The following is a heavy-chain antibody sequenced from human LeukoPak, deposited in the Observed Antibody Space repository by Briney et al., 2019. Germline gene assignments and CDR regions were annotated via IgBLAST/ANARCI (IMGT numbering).Heavy chain of an antibody. CDR2: ISSDGSNK. CDR3: AELGITMIGGV. CDR1: GFTFSSYA. V-gene: IGHV3-30*04. J-gene: IGHJ6*04. Sequence: GGSLRLSCAASGFTFSSYAMHWVRQAPGKGLEWVAVISSDGSNKYYADSVKGRFTISRDNGKNSLYLQMNSLRAEDTAVYYCAELGITMIGGVWGKGTTVTISS. D-gene: IGHD3-10*02.